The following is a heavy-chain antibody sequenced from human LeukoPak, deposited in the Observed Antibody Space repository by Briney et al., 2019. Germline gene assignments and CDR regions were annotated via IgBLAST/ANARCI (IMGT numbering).Heavy chain of an antibody. J-gene: IGHJ4*02. D-gene: IGHD4-23*01. CDR1: GFTFSSYW. CDR2: IKQDGSEK. CDR3: AREGSTVALFDY. Sequence: GGSLRLSCAASGFTFSSYWMSWVRQAPGKGLEWVANIKQDGSEKYYVDSVKGRFTISRDNAKNSLYLQMNSLTAEDTAVYYGAREGSTVALFDYWGQGTLVTVSS. V-gene: IGHV3-7*01.